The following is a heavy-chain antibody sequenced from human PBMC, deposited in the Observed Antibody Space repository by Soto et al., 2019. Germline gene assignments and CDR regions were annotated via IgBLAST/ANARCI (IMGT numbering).Heavy chain of an antibody. V-gene: IGHV4-59*01. J-gene: IGHJ4*02. Sequence: QVQLQESGPGLVKPSETLSLACTVSGGSISSYYWSWIRQPPGKGLEWIGYIYYSGSTNYNPSLKSRVTISVDTSKNQFSLKLSSVTAADTAVYYCASLPAWGQGTLVTVSS. CDR2: IYYSGST. CDR1: GGSISSYY. CDR3: ASLPA. D-gene: IGHD2-2*01.